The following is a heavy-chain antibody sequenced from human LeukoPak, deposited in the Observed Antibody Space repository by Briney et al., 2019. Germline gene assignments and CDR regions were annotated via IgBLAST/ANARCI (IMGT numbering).Heavy chain of an antibody. V-gene: IGHV3-21*01. CDR1: GXTFSSYS. CDR3: ARGMGAAGTPFDS. D-gene: IGHD6-13*01. CDR2: ISGSSSYM. J-gene: IGHJ4*02. Sequence: KPGGSLRLSCAVSGXTFSSYSMHWVRQVPGKGLEWVSSISGSSSYMQYADSVKGRFTISRDNAKNSLYVQLNSLRVEDTAVYYCARGMGAAGTPFDSWGQGTLVTVSS.